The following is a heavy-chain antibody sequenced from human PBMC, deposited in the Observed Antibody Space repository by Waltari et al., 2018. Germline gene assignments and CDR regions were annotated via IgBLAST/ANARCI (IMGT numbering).Heavy chain of an antibody. V-gene: IGHV3-7*01. Sequence: EVQLVESGGGLVQPGGSLRLSCAASGFTFSSYWMRWVRQAPGKGLEWVANIKQDGSEKDYVDSVKGRVTISRDNAKNSLYLQMNSLRAEDTAVYYCARDQRSSDTWGQGTLVTVSS. J-gene: IGHJ5*02. D-gene: IGHD6-6*01. CDR3: ARDQRSSDT. CDR1: GFTFSSYW. CDR2: IKQDGSEK.